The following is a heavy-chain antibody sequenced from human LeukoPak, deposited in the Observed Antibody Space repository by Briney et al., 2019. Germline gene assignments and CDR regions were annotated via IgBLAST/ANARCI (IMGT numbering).Heavy chain of an antibody. D-gene: IGHD1-1*01. Sequence: GGSLRLSCAASGLTFDDYGMSWVRQAPGKGLEWVSGINWNGGSTGYADSVKGRFTISRDNTKNSLYLQMNSLRAEDTALYYCARLGTDQRSFDYWGQGTLVTVSS. CDR1: GLTFDDYG. CDR2: INWNGGST. J-gene: IGHJ4*02. V-gene: IGHV3-20*04. CDR3: ARLGTDQRSFDY.